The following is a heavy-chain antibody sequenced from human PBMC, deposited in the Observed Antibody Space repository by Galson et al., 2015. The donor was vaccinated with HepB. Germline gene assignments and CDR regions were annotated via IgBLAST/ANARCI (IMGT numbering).Heavy chain of an antibody. CDR3: ARGQSGYDYVIKNVPFDY. CDR1: GFTFSSYG. J-gene: IGHJ4*02. Sequence: SLRLSCAASGFTFSSYGMHWVRQAPGKGLEWVAVISYDGSNKYYADSVKGRFTISRDNSKNTLYLQMNSLRAEDTAVYYCARGQSGYDYVIKNVPFDYWGQGTLVTVSS. CDR2: ISYDGSNK. D-gene: IGHD5-12*01. V-gene: IGHV3-30*03.